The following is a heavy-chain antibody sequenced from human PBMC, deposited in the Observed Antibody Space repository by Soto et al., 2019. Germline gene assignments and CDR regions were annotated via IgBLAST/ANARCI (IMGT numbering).Heavy chain of an antibody. CDR1: GFTFRSYS. D-gene: IGHD6-6*01. V-gene: IGHV3-21*01. Sequence: EVQLVESGGGLVKPGGSLRLSCAASGFTFRSYSMNWVRQAPGKGLEWVSSISSGGFSINYADSVKGRFSISRDNAQNSLHLQLNNLRAEASAVYYCARHESSNSYGMDVWGQGTTVTASS. CDR3: ARHESSNSYGMDV. CDR2: ISSGGFSI. J-gene: IGHJ6*02.